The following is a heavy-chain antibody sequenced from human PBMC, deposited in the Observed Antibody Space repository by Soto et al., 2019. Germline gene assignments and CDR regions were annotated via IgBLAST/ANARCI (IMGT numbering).Heavy chain of an antibody. CDR3: ARGRGGLYCSGGSCYSGYYMDV. CDR2: IIPILGIA. V-gene: IGHV1-69*02. CDR1: GGTFSSYT. Sequence: GASVKVSCKASGGTFSSYTISWVRQAPGQGLEWMGRIIPILGIANYAQKFQGRVTITADKSTSTAYMELSSLRSEDTAVYYCARGRGGLYCSGGSCYSGYYMDVWGKGTTVTVSS. J-gene: IGHJ6*03. D-gene: IGHD2-15*01.